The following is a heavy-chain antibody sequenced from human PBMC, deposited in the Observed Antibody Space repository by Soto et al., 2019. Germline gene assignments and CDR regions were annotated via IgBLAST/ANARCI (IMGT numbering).Heavy chain of an antibody. V-gene: IGHV4-59*12. J-gene: IGHJ4*02. CDR2: ISDSGST. CDR3: ARDKITGLFDY. CDR1: GGSMSSYF. D-gene: IGHD2-8*02. Sequence: SETLSLTCSLSGGSMSSYFWSWLRQPPGRGLEWIGYISDSGSTNYKTSLKSRVTISVDTSKNQFSLKLTSVTAADTAVYYCARDKITGLFDYWGQGTLVTVSS.